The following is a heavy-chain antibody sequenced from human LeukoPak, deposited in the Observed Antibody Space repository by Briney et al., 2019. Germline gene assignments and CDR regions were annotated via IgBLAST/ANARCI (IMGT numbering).Heavy chain of an antibody. V-gene: IGHV3-30*03. D-gene: IGHD6-19*01. CDR1: GFTLSTYW. CDR2: ISYDGSNK. Sequence: GGSLRLSCEASGFTLSTYWMKWVRQAPGKGLEWVAVISYDGSNKYYADSVKGRFTISRDNSKNTLYLQMNSLRAEDTAVYYCARDHVAVAGFDYWGQGTLVTVSS. J-gene: IGHJ4*02. CDR3: ARDHVAVAGFDY.